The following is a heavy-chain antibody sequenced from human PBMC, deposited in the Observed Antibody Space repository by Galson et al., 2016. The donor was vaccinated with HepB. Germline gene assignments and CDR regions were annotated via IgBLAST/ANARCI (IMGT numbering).Heavy chain of an antibody. J-gene: IGHJ2*01. CDR3: WRSGYDKWYFDL. CDR2: ISYDGTYR. D-gene: IGHD5-12*01. CDR1: GSPFSDYG. Sequence: SLRLSCAASGSPFSDYGIHWVRQAPGKGLEWVAVISYDGTYRNSADSVKGRFTISRDNSKNTLFLEMNSLRVEDTAVYYCWRSGYDKWYFDLWGRGTLVTVSS. V-gene: IGHV3-30*03.